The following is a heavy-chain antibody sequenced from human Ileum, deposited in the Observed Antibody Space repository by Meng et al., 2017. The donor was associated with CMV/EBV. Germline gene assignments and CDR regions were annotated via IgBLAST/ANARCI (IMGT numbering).Heavy chain of an antibody. V-gene: IGHV4-30-4*08. CDR3: ARNYGSGNWNFFHY. D-gene: IGHD3-10*01. CDR2: IYYSGSP. Sequence: QVQLQESGPRMVKPSQTLSLTCSVSVGSITSGNYYWSLIRQPPGRGLEWIGYIYYSGSPYYKPSLKSRVTISLDTSKNQFSLNLRSVTATDSAVYYCARNYGSGNWNFFHYWGQGTLVTVSS. CDR1: VGSITSGNYY. J-gene: IGHJ4*02.